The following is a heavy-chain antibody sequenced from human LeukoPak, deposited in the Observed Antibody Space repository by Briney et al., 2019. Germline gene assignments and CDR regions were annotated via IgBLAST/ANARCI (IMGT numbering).Heavy chain of an antibody. V-gene: IGHV4-34*01. CDR3: ARHRMVRGVYDY. CDR2: INHSGST. J-gene: IGHJ4*02. D-gene: IGHD3-10*01. CDR1: GGSFSGYY. Sequence: SETLSLTCAVYGGSFSGYYWSWLRQPPGKGLEWIGEINHSGSTNYNPSLKSRVTISVDTSKNQFSLKLSSVPAADTAVYYCARHRMVRGVYDYWGQGTLVTVSS.